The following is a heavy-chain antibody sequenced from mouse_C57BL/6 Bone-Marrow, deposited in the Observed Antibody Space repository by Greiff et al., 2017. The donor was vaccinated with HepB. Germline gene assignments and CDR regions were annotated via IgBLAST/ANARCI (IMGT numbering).Heavy chain of an antibody. D-gene: IGHD1-1*01. CDR2: IYPGSGST. Sequence: QVQLQQPGAELVKPGASVKMSCKASGYTFTSYWITWVKQRPGQGLEWIGDIYPGSGSTNYNEKFKSKATLTVDTSSSTAYMQLSSLTSEDSAVYYCAGYDGNSHGFAYWGQGTLVTVSA. J-gene: IGHJ3*01. CDR1: GYTFTSYW. CDR3: AGYDGNSHGFAY. V-gene: IGHV1-55*01.